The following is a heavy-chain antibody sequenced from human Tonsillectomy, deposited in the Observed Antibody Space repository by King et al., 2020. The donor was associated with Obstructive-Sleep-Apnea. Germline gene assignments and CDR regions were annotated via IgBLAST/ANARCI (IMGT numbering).Heavy chain of an antibody. D-gene: IGHD2-15*01. J-gene: IGHJ2*01. CDR2: ISLDGKNK. V-gene: IGHV3-30*04. Sequence: VQLVESGGGVVQPGRSLRLSCAASGFTFSTYALHWVRQAPGKGLEWVAGISLDGKNKEYADSVRGRFTISRDNSKYTLYLQMNRLRVEDTALYYCARLRVAQGDFPLWGRGTLVAVSS. CDR3: ARLRVAQGDFPL. CDR1: GFTFSTYA.